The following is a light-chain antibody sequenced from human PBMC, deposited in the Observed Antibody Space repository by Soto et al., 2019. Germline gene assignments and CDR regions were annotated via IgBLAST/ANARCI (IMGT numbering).Light chain of an antibody. CDR3: ASWHDSLNAWV. J-gene: IGLJ3*02. V-gene: IGLV1-44*01. Sequence: QSVLTQSPSASGTPWQTVTIFCSGGTSPFGFYSIEWYQQVPGAAPRLLMYNNDQRDSGVPDRFSGSNSGTSASLAISALQSEDEAVYYCASWHDSLNAWVIGGGTKLTVL. CDR1: TSPFGFYS. CDR2: NND.